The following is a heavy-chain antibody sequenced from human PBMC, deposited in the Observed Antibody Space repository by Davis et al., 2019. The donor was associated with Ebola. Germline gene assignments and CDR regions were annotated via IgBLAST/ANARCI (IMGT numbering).Heavy chain of an antibody. CDR3: ARLGYSYGYYYYYGMDV. J-gene: IGHJ6*02. Sequence: ASVKVSCKVSGYTFTTYDIIWVRQATGQGLEWMGWMNPRTGNTGFAQKFQDRVTTTRNTSISTAYMELSSLRSEDTAVYYCARLGYSYGYYYYYGMDVWGQGTTVTVSS. D-gene: IGHD5-18*01. CDR2: MNPRTGNT. V-gene: IGHV1-8*01. CDR1: GYTFTTYD.